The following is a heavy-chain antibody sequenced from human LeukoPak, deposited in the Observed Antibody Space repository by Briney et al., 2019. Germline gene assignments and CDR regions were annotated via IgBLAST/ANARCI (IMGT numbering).Heavy chain of an antibody. J-gene: IGHJ6*03. CDR3: ARGPHYADYYMDV. Sequence: PSETLSLTCAVSGGSISSSNWWSWVRQPPGKGLEWIGYIYYSGSTNYNPSLKSRVTISVDTSKNQFSLKLSSVTAADTAVYYCARGPHYADYYMDVWGKGTTVTISS. CDR2: IYYSGST. CDR1: GGSISSSNW. D-gene: IGHD2-2*01. V-gene: IGHV4-4*02.